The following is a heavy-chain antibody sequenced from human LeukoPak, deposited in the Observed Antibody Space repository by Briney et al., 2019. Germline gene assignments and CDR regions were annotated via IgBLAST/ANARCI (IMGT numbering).Heavy chain of an antibody. CDR1: GVTFSSYS. J-gene: IGHJ4*02. CDR2: ISSISSYI. V-gene: IGHV3-21*01. Sequence: GGSLRLSCAASGVTFSSYSMNWVRQAPGEGLEWGSSISSISSYIYYADSVKGRFTISRDNAKNSLYLQMNSLRAEDTAVYYCASDRKQWLVDNFDYWGQGTLVTVSS. CDR3: ASDRKQWLVDNFDY. D-gene: IGHD6-19*01.